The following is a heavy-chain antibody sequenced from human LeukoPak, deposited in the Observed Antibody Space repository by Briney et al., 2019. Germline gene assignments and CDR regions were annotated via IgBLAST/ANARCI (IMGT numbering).Heavy chain of an antibody. Sequence: AGGSLRLSCAASGFTVSSNYMTWVRQAPGKGLEWVSVIYSGGSTDYADSVKGRFTIARDNSRNTVHLQMNSLRVEDTAVYYCARANGGSSSSTFDYWGQGTLVTVSS. J-gene: IGHJ4*02. V-gene: IGHV3-66*01. CDR1: GFTVSSNY. CDR3: ARANGGSSSSTFDY. CDR2: IYSGGST. D-gene: IGHD6-6*01.